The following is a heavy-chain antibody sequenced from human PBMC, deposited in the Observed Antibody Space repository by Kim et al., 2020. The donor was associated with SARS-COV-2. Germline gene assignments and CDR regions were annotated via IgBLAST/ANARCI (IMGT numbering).Heavy chain of an antibody. D-gene: IGHD1-26*01. CDR3: ARALVIVGATAPYYYYGMDV. V-gene: IGHV3-72*01. Sequence: GGSLRLSCAASGFTFSDHYMDWVRQAPGKGLEWVGRTRNKANSYTTEYAASVKGRFTISRDDSKNSLYLQMNSLKTEDTAVYYCARALVIVGATAPYYYYGMDVWGQGTTVTVSS. CDR2: TRNKANSYTT. J-gene: IGHJ6*02. CDR1: GFTFSDHY.